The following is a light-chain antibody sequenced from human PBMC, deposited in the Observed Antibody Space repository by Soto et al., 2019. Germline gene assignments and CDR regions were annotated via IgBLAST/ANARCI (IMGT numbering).Light chain of an antibody. Sequence: QSVLTQSSSASASLGSSVKLTCTLSSWHIGSIIAWHQQQPGKAPRYLMKLERSGSYNKGSGVPDRFSGSSSGADRYLTISNLQFEDEADYYCETWDTNTRVFGGGTKVTVL. CDR1: SWHIGSI. J-gene: IGLJ3*02. CDR2: LERSGSY. V-gene: IGLV4-60*02. CDR3: ETWDTNTRV.